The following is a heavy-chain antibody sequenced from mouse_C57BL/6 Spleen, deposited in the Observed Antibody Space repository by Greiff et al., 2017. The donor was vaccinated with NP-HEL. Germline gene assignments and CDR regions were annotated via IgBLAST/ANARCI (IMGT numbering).Heavy chain of an antibody. Sequence: DVMLVESGGGLVQPGGSLSLSCAASGFTFTDYYMSWVRQPPGKALGWWGFFRNKANGYTTESSASVKGRFTISRDNSQSILYLQMNALRAEDSATYYCARVATRYFDVWGTGTTVTVSS. CDR1: GFTFTDYY. V-gene: IGHV7-3*01. J-gene: IGHJ1*03. CDR2: FRNKANGYTT. CDR3: ARVATRYFDV. D-gene: IGHD1-1*02.